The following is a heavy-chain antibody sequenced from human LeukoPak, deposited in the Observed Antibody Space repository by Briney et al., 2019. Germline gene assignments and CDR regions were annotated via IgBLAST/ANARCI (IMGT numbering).Heavy chain of an antibody. CDR2: TYHSGST. Sequence: SQTLSLTCAVSGGSISSGGYSWSWIRQPPGKGLEWIGYTYHSGSTYYNTSLKSRVTISVDRSKNQFSLKLSSVTAADTAVYYCARGVVVVPAAIGAYWFDPWGQGTMVTVSS. CDR1: GGSISSGGYS. V-gene: IGHV4-30-2*01. J-gene: IGHJ5*02. CDR3: ARGVVVVPAAIGAYWFDP. D-gene: IGHD2-2*01.